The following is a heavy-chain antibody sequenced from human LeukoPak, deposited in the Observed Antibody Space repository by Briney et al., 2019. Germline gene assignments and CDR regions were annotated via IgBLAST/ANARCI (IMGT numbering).Heavy chain of an antibody. Sequence: GGSLRLSCAASGFTFSSYWMSWVRQAPGKGLEWVAVIWYDGSNKYYADSVKGRFTISGDNSKNTLYLQMNSLRAEDTAVYYCARDRYSSGSTLDYWGQGTLVTVSS. CDR3: ARDRYSSGSTLDY. V-gene: IGHV3-33*08. CDR2: IWYDGSNK. D-gene: IGHD6-19*01. CDR1: GFTFSSYW. J-gene: IGHJ4*02.